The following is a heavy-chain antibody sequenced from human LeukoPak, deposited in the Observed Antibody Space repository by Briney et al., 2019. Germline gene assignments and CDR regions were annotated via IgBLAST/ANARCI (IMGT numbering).Heavy chain of an antibody. V-gene: IGHV1-2*02. D-gene: IGHD3-10*01. CDR1: GYTFTGYY. CDR2: INPNSGGT. J-gene: IGHJ4*02. Sequence: ASVKVSCKASGYTFTGYYMHWGRQAPGQGLEWMGWINPNSGGTNYAQKFQGRVTMTRDTSISTAYKELSRLRSDDTAVYYCARDLSSYGSGSYYRPLWGQGTLVTVSS. CDR3: ARDLSSYGSGSYYRPL.